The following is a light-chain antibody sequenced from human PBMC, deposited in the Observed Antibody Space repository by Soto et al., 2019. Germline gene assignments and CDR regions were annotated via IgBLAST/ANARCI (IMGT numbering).Light chain of an antibody. Sequence: QSVLTQPPSASGTPGQRVTISCSGSPSNSGSNYVYWYQQLPGTAPKLLIYSNDQRPSGVPDRFSGSKSGATASLAISGLRYDDEADYYCVSWDNSLRGRVFGGGTKLTVL. CDR2: SND. V-gene: IGLV1-47*02. J-gene: IGLJ3*02. CDR3: VSWDNSLRGRV. CDR1: PSNSGSNY.